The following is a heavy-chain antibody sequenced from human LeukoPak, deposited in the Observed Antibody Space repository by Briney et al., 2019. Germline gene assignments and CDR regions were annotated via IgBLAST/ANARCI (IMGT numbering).Heavy chain of an antibody. CDR2: IYYSGST. CDR3: ARDPIYRYYYGSGSNSPNWFDP. CDR1: GGSISSSSYY. V-gene: IGHV4-39*07. D-gene: IGHD3-10*01. J-gene: IGHJ5*02. Sequence: SETLSLTCTVSGGSISSSSYYWGWIRQPPGKGLEWIGSIYYSGSTYYNPSLKSRVTISVDTSKNQFSLKLSSVTAADTAVYYCARDPIYRYYYGSGSNSPNWFDPWGQGTLVTVSS.